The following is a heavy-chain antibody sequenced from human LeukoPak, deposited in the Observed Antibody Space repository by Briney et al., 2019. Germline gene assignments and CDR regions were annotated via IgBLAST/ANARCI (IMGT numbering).Heavy chain of an antibody. V-gene: IGHV3-74*01. CDR3: ARDNIPAATRNWFDP. CDR1: GFTFSSYW. Sequence: PGGSLRLSCAASGFTFSSYWMHWARQAPGKGLVWVSRINSDGSSTSYADSVKGRFTISRDNAKNTLYLQMNSLRAEDTAVYYCARDNIPAATRNWFDPWGQGTLVTVSS. J-gene: IGHJ5*02. CDR2: INSDGSST. D-gene: IGHD2-2*01.